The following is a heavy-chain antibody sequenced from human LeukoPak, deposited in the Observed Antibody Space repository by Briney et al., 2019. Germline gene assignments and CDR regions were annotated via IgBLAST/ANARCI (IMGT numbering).Heavy chain of an antibody. CDR3: AKGGDPLLWFGELAN. V-gene: IGHV3-30*02. Sequence: GGSLRLSCAASGFTFSSYGMHWVRQAPGKGLEWVAFIRYDGSNKYYADSVKGRFTISRDNSKNTLYLQMNSLRAEDTAVYYCAKGGDPLLWFGELANWGQGTLVTASS. CDR1: GFTFSSYG. J-gene: IGHJ4*02. CDR2: IRYDGSNK. D-gene: IGHD3-10*01.